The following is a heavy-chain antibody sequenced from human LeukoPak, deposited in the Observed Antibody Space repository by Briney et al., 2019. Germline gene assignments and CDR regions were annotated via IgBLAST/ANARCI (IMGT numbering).Heavy chain of an antibody. Sequence: PGGSLRLSCAASGFTFSSYAMSWVRQAPGKGLEWVSAISGSGGSTYYADPVKGRFTISRDNSKNTLYLQMNSLRAEDTAVYYCAKAGSGYYYYGSGSYYKDYYYMDVWVKGTTVTVSS. CDR2: ISGSGGST. CDR3: AKAGSGYYYYGSGSYYKDYYYMDV. V-gene: IGHV3-23*01. J-gene: IGHJ6*03. CDR1: GFTFSSYA. D-gene: IGHD3-10*01.